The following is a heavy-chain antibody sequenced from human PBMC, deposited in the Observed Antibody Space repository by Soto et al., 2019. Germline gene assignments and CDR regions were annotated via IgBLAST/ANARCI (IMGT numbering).Heavy chain of an antibody. CDR3: ATWYSGSPRY. D-gene: IGHD1-26*01. Sequence: EVQLVESGGGLVQPGGSLRLSCAASGFTLSDHYMDWVRQAPGKGLEWVGRTKNKANNYIIEYAASVKGRFTISRDDSKNSRYLQMNNLRTEDTAVYYCATWYSGSPRYWGQGTLVTVSS. CDR1: GFTLSDHY. V-gene: IGHV3-72*01. CDR2: TKNKANNYII. J-gene: IGHJ4*02.